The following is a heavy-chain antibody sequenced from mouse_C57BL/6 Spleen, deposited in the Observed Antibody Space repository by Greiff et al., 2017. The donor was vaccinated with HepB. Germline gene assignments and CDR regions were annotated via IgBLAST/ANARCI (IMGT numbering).Heavy chain of an antibody. CDR3: TRGEDDYGYWYFDV. J-gene: IGHJ1*03. Sequence: EVHLVESGEGLVKPGGSLKLSCAASGFTFSSYAMSWVRQTPEKRLEWVAYISSGGDYIYYADTVKGRFTISRDNARNTLYLQMSSLKSEDTAMYYCTRGEDDYGYWYFDVWGTGTTVTVSS. V-gene: IGHV5-9-1*02. D-gene: IGHD2-4*01. CDR1: GFTFSSYA. CDR2: ISSGGDYI.